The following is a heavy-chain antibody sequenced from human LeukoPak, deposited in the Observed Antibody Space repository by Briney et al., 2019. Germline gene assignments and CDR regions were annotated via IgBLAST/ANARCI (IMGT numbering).Heavy chain of an antibody. V-gene: IGHV1-69*04. D-gene: IGHD5-12*01. CDR1: GGTFSSYA. J-gene: IGHJ4*02. Sequence: ASVKVSFKASGGTFSSYAISWGGPAPGQGLEWMGRIIPILGIANYAQKFQGRVTITADKSTSTAYMELSSLRSEDTAVYYCARLGTGYSGYDTDFDYWGQGTLVTVSS. CDR3: ARLGTGYSGYDTDFDY. CDR2: IIPILGIA.